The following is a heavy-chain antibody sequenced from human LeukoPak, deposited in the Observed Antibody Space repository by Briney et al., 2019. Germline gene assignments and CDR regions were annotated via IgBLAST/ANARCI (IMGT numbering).Heavy chain of an antibody. J-gene: IGHJ4*02. V-gene: IGHV1-69*05. CDR2: IIPIFGTS. D-gene: IGHD5-18*01. CDR3: ARGLDASMETAYDY. CDR1: GGSFNAYA. Sequence: GASVKVSCKASGGSFNAYAISWVRQAPGQGLEWMGGIIPIFGTSNYAQKLQGRVTIPTDESTSTAYMEVSSLRSEDTAIYYCARGLDASMETAYDYWGQGTLVTVSS.